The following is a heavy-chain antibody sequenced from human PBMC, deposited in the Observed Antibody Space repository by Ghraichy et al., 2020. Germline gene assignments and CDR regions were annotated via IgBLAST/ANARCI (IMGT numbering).Heavy chain of an antibody. CDR2: IDSGGSGGSI. Sequence: GGSLRLSCAASGFTVSSKFMSWVRQAPGKGLEWVSVIDSGGSGGSIYYADSVKGRFTISRDNSKNTLFLQLNSLRAEDTAVYYCARGDCTSTSCYYYYGLDVWGQWTTVTVSS. V-gene: IGHV3-53*01. CDR1: GFTVSSKF. J-gene: IGHJ6*02. D-gene: IGHD2-2*01. CDR3: ARGDCTSTSCYYYYGLDV.